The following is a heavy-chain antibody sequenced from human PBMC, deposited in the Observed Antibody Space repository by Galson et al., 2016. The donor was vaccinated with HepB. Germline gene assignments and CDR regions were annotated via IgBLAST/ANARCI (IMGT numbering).Heavy chain of an antibody. CDR3: FRVPRYYAGDSSGVGDC. Sequence: SLRLSCAASGFPFSSYAMSWVRQAPGKGLAWVSTLSGAGTASYAYSVKGRFTISRDNSKNTLDPQMDSLRVEGTALYFCFRVPRYYAGDSSGVGDCWGQGTLLTVSS. V-gene: IGHV3-23*01. CDR2: LSGAGTA. CDR1: GFPFSSYA. D-gene: IGHD2-2*01. J-gene: IGHJ4*02.